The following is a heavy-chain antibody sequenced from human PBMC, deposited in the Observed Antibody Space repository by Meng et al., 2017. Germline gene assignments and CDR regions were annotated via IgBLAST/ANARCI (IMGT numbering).Heavy chain of an antibody. V-gene: IGHV4-61*02. J-gene: IGHJ5*02. CDR3: ARDLGIAVAGTGRIGFDP. D-gene: IGHD6-19*01. Sequence: QASGPVLVKPSQTPSLTCTVSGGAISSGSYYWSWIRQPAGKGLEWIGRIYTSGSTNYNPSLKSRVTISVDTSKNQFSLKLSSVTAADTAVYYCARDLGIAVAGTGRIGFDPWGQGTLVTVSS. CDR1: GGAISSGSYY. CDR2: IYTSGST.